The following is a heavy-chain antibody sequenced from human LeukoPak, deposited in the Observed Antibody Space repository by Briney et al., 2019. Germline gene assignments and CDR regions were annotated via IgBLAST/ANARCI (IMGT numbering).Heavy chain of an antibody. CDR1: GFTFSSYA. CDR2: IRSKAYGGTT. Sequence: GGSLRLSCAASGFTFSSYAMSWVRQAPGKGLEWVGFIRSKAYGGTTEYAASVKGRFTISRDDSKSIAYLQMNSLKTEDTAVYYCTSFLGLGYCSSTSCQPEGDDAFDIWGQGTMVTVSS. D-gene: IGHD2-2*01. J-gene: IGHJ3*02. V-gene: IGHV3-49*04. CDR3: TSFLGLGYCSSTSCQPEGDDAFDI.